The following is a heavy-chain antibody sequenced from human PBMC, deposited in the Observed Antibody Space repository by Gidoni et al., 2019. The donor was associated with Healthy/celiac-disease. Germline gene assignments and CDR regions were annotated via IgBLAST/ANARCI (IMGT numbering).Heavy chain of an antibody. Sequence: QLQLQESGPGLVKPSETLSLTCTVSGGSISSSSYYWGWIRQPPGKGLEWIGSIYYSGSTYYNPSLKSRVTISVDTSKNQFSLKLSSVTAADTAVYYCARLGNLGIAVAVKLWGQGTTVTVSS. CDR2: IYYSGST. J-gene: IGHJ6*02. CDR3: ARLGNLGIAVAVKL. D-gene: IGHD6-19*01. V-gene: IGHV4-39*01. CDR1: GGSISSSSYY.